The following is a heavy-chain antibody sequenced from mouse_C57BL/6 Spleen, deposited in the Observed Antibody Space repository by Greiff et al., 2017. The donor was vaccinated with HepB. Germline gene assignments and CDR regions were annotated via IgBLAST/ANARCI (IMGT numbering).Heavy chain of an antibody. CDR3: ARQRDGYYVGYFDV. V-gene: IGHV1-59*01. CDR2: IDPSDSYT. Sequence: QVQLQQPGAELVRPGTSVKLSCKASGYTFTSYWMHWVKQRPGQGLEWIGVIDPSDSYTKYNQKFKGKATLTVDTSSSTAYMQLSSLTSEDSAVYYCARQRDGYYVGYFDVWGTGTTVTVSS. J-gene: IGHJ1*03. D-gene: IGHD2-3*01. CDR1: GYTFTSYW.